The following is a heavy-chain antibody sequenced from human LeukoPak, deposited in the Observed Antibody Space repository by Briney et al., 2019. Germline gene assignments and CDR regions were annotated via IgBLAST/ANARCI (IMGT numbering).Heavy chain of an antibody. CDR2: MSAYNGKT. CDR1: GYTFTSYG. J-gene: IGHJ3*02. V-gene: IGHV1-18*01. Sequence: ASVKVSCKASGYTFTSYGFNWVRQAPGQGLEWMGWMSAYNGKTNYAHSLQGRVTVTADTSTSTAYMELRSLRSEDTAVYYCARGMGYSYGHPQGAFDIWGQGTMVTVSS. CDR3: ARGMGYSYGHPQGAFDI. D-gene: IGHD5-18*01.